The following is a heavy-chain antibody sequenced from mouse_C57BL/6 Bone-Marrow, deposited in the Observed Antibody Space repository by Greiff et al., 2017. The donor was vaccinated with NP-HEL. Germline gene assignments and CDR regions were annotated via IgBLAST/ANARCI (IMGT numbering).Heavy chain of an antibody. V-gene: IGHV1-55*01. Sequence: QVQLQQPGAELVKPGASVKMSCKASGYTFTSYWITWVKQRPGQGLEWIGDIYPGSGSTNYNEKFKSKATLTVDTSSSTAYMQLSSLTSEDSAVYYCARDYYGSRPFAYWGQGTLVTVS. J-gene: IGHJ3*01. D-gene: IGHD1-1*01. CDR1: GYTFTSYW. CDR2: IYPGSGST. CDR3: ARDYYGSRPFAY.